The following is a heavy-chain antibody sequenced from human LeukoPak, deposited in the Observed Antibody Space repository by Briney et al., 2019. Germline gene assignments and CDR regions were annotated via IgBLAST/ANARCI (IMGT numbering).Heavy chain of an antibody. V-gene: IGHV3-11*06. D-gene: IGHD3-22*01. Sequence: GGSLRLSCAASGFTFSDYYMSWIRQAPGKGLEWVSYISSSSSYTNYADSVKGRFTISRDNAKNSLYLQMNSLRAEDTAVYYCARAKYYYDSSGYYYVSASDIWGQGTMVTVSS. CDR3: ARAKYYYDSSGYYYVSASDI. CDR1: GFTFSDYY. CDR2: ISSSSSYT. J-gene: IGHJ3*02.